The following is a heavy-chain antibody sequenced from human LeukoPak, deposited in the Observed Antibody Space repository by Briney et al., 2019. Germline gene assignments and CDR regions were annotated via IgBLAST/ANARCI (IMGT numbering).Heavy chain of an antibody. CDR3: AREDPQTKVPEGMDV. Sequence: SETLSLTCTDSGGSISHYYWSWIRQPPGKGLEWIGYIYYSGTTNYNPSLKSRVTISVDTSKNQFSLKLSSVTAADTAVYYCAREDPQTKVPEGMDVWGQGTTVTVSS. CDR1: GGSISHYY. V-gene: IGHV4-59*01. J-gene: IGHJ6*02. CDR2: IYYSGTT. D-gene: IGHD4/OR15-4a*01.